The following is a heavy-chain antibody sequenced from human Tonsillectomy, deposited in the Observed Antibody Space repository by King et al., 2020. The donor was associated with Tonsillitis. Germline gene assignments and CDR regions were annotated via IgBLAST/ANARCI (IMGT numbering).Heavy chain of an antibody. CDR1: GFSLSTTLVG. CDR2: IYWDDDK. V-gene: IGHV2-5*02. J-gene: IGHJ4*02. CDR3: AHARGGGNSPLFDY. D-gene: IGHD4-23*01. Sequence: TLKESGPTLVKPTQTLTLTRSFSGFSLSTTLVGVAWIRQPPGKALEWLALIYWDDDKRYSPSLKTRLTITKDTSKNQVVLTMTNMDPVDTATYYCAHARGGGNSPLFDYWGQGTLVTVSS.